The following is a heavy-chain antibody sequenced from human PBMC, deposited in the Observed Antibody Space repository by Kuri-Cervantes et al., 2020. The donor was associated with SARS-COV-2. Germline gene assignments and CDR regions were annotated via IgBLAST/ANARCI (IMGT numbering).Heavy chain of an antibody. J-gene: IGHJ6*03. V-gene: IGHV4-38-2*01. CDR2: IYHSGST. Sequence: SETLPLTCAVSGYSISSGYYWGWIRQPPGKGLEWIGSIYHSGSTYYNPSLKSRVTISVDTSKNQFSLKLSSVTAADTAVYYCALRTLPWYYYYMDVWGKGTTVTVSS. CDR3: ALRTLPWYYYYMDV. CDR1: GYSISSGYY. D-gene: IGHD3/OR15-3a*01.